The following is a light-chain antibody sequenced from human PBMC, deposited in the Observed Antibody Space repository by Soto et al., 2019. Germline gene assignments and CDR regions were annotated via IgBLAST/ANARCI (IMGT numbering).Light chain of an antibody. CDR1: SSDVGSYNY. CDR3: SSYAGINSVV. Sequence: QSALTQPPSASGSPGQSATIPCTGTSSDVGSYNYVSWYQQHPGKAPKLMIYVVSKRPSGVPDRFSGSKSGNTASLTVSGLQAEDEADYYCSSYAGINSVVFGGGTKLTVL. V-gene: IGLV2-8*01. J-gene: IGLJ2*01. CDR2: VVS.